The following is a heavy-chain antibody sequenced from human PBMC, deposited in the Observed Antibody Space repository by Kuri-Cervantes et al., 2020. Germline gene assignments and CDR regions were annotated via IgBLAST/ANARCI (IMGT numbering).Heavy chain of an antibody. CDR1: GFTFSGYW. D-gene: IGHD6-13*01. V-gene: IGHV3-7*01. CDR2: IKQDGSEK. J-gene: IGHJ3*02. CDR3: ARAIAAPGTPENAFDI. Sequence: GESLKISCAASGFTFSGYWMSWVRQAPGKGLEWVANIKQDGSEKYYVDSVKGRFTISRDNAKNILSLQVNSLGPEDTAVYYCARAIAAPGTPENAFDIWGRGTMVTVSS.